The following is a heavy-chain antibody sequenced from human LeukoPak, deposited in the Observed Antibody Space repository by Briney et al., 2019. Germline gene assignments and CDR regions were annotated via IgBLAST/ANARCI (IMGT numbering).Heavy chain of an antibody. CDR1: GYTFTGYY. CDR2: INPNSGGT. J-gene: IGHJ5*02. D-gene: IGHD6-13*01. Sequence: GPVKVSCKASGYTFTGYYMHWVRQAPGQGLEWMGWINPNSGGTNYAQKFQGRVTMTRDTSISTAYMELSRLRSDDTAVYYCARGDSSSWPFDPWGQGTLVTVSS. CDR3: ARGDSSSWPFDP. V-gene: IGHV1-2*02.